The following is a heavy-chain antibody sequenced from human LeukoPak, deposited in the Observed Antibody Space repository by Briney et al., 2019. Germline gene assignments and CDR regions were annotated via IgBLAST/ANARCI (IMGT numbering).Heavy chain of an antibody. D-gene: IGHD1-26*01. V-gene: IGHV4-59*08. CDR2: IYYSGTT. CDR1: GGSISSYY. Sequence: SETLSLTCTVSGGSISSYYWSWIRQPPGKGLEWIGYIYYSGTTNYNPSLWSRVTISVDTSKNQFSLKLSSVTAADTAVYFCARQVGATFDYWGQGALVTVSS. J-gene: IGHJ4*02. CDR3: ARQVGATFDY.